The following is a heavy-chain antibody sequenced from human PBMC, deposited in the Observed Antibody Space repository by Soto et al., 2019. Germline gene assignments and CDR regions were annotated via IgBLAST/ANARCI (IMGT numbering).Heavy chain of an antibody. V-gene: IGHV3-11*05. CDR3: XXXXXGXXXXXALDY. J-gene: IGHJ4*02. CDR2: ISSRSTYT. CDR1: GFTFGDYY. Sequence: QVQLVESGGGLVKPGGSLRLSCAASGFTFGDYYMSWIXXXXGXXXXXVSYISSRSTYTNYADPVKGRFTISRDNAXXXXXXXXXXXXXXXXXXXXXXXXXXGXXXXXALDYWGQGALVTVSS.